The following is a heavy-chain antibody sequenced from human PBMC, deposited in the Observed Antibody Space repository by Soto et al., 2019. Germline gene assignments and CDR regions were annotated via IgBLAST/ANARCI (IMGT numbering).Heavy chain of an antibody. CDR1: GFTFSSYA. V-gene: IGHV3-23*01. D-gene: IGHD5-12*01. Sequence: EVQLLESGGGLVQPGGSLRLSCAASGFTFSSYAMSWVRQAPGKGLEWVSAISGSGGSTYYADSVKGRFTISRDNSKNTLYLQMNSLRAEDTAVYYCLSGYDWDYYYYGMDVWGQGTTVTVSS. J-gene: IGHJ6*02. CDR3: LSGYDWDYYYYGMDV. CDR2: ISGSGGST.